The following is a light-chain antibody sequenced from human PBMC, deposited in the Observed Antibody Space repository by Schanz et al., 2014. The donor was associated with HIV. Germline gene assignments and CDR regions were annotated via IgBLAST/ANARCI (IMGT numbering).Light chain of an antibody. CDR2: LEGSGTY. CDR3: ATWDSNTLWV. V-gene: IGLV4-60*03. Sequence: QLVLTQSSSASASLGASVKLTCTLSSGHSTYIIAWHQQQPWKAPRYLMRLEGSGTYNQGSELPDRFSGSSSGADRYLTISNLQSEDEADYYCATWDSNTLWVFGGGTKLTVL. CDR1: SGHSTYI. J-gene: IGLJ3*02.